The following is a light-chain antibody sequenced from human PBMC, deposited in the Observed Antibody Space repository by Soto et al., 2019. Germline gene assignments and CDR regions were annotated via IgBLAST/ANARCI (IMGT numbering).Light chain of an antibody. CDR2: WAS. Sequence: DIVMTQSPDSLAVSLGERATINCKSSQSVLYSSNNKNYLAWYQQKPGQPPKLLIYWASTRESGVPDRFSGSGSGTDFTLTISDLQPEDFATYYCQQSYSTLFTFGPGTKVEIK. CDR1: QSVLYSSNNKNY. CDR3: QQSYSTLFT. V-gene: IGKV4-1*01. J-gene: IGKJ3*01.